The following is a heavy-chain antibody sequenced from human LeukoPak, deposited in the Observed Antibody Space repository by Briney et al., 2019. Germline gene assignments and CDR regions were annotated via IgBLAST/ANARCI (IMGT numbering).Heavy chain of an antibody. V-gene: IGHV1-2*02. CDR3: ARAPLDYYYYYYYMDV. CDR1: GYTFTGYY. J-gene: IGHJ6*03. CDR2: VTPNSGGT. Sequence: ASVKVSCKASGYTFTGYYMHWVRQAPGQGLEWMGWVTPNSGGTNYAQRFQGRVTMTRKTSISTAYMELSSLRSEDTAVYYCARAPLDYYYYYYYMDVWGKGTTVTISS. D-gene: IGHD1-1*01.